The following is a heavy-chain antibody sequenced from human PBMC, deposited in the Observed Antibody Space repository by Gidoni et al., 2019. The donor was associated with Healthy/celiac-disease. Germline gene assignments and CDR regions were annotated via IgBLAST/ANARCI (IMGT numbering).Heavy chain of an antibody. V-gene: IGHV3-74*01. J-gene: IGHJ5*02. CDR3: ARAPEQQLVPGWFDP. CDR1: GFTFSSYW. CDR2: INRDGSST. Sequence: EVQLVESGGGLVQPGGSLRLACAASGFTFSSYWMHWVRQAPGNGLVWFSRINRDGSSTSYADSVKGRFTISRDNAKNTLYLQMNSLRAEDTAVYYCARAPEQQLVPGWFDPWGQGTLVTVSS. D-gene: IGHD6-13*01.